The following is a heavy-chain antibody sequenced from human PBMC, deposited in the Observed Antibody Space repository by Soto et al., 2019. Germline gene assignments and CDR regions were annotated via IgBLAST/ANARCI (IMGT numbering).Heavy chain of an antibody. D-gene: IGHD2-21*02. CDR3: AKDRDGSDMGGMDV. CDR1: GGSISSTKW. J-gene: IGHJ6*02. CDR2: IYHGGSS. Sequence: QVQLQESGPGLVKPSGTLSLTCAVSGGSISSTKWWSWVRQPPGKGLEGIGQIYHGGSSNYNPSLKSRVIILVDKSKNQFSLKLSSVTAADTAVYYCAKDRDGSDMGGMDVWGQGKTVTVSS. V-gene: IGHV4-4*02.